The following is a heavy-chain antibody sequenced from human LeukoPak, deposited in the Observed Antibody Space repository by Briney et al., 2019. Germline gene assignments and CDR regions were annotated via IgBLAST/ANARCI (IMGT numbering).Heavy chain of an antibody. V-gene: IGHV4-4*07. CDR1: GGSISSYY. J-gene: IGHJ3*02. CDR2: IYTSGST. D-gene: IGHD3-9*01. CDR3: ARSTRTYCDILTGPVDAFDI. Sequence: PSETLSLTCTVSGGSISSYYWSWIRQPAGRGLEWIGRIYTSGSTNYNPSLKSRVTMSVDTSKNQFSLKLSSVTAADTAVYYCARSTRTYCDILTGPVDAFDIWGQGTMVTVSS.